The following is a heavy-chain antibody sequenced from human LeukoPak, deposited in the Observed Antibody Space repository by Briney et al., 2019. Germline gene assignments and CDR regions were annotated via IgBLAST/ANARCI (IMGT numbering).Heavy chain of an antibody. V-gene: IGHV3-30*03. CDR1: GFTFSSYG. D-gene: IGHD3-9*01. CDR2: ISYDGSNK. J-gene: IGHJ3*02. Sequence: GGSLRLSCAASGFTFSSYGMHWVRQAPGKGLEWVAVISYDGSNKYYADSVKGRFTISRDNSKNTLYLQMNSLRAEDTAVYYCASGRDWSNTLGAFDIWGQGTMVTVSS. CDR3: ASGRDWSNTLGAFDI.